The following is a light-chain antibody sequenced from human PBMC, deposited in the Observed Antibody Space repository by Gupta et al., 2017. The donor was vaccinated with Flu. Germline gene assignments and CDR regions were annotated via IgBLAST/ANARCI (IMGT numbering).Light chain of an antibody. V-gene: IGKV3-11*01. CDR1: QSVTTF. J-gene: IGKJ4*01. CDR2: DSN. CDR3: QQRANWRLI. Sequence: GDSATLSYRASQSVTTFLAWYQQKHGQSPRLLIYDSNKRATGIPGRFSGSGSGTDFTLTISNLEPEDFAVYYCQQRANWRLIFGGGTRVEIK.